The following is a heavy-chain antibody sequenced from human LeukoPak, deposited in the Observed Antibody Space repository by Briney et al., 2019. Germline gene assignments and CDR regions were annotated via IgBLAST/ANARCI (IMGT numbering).Heavy chain of an antibody. CDR2: VYHSGST. CDR3: AREERYFDWTHSYYYYYMDV. V-gene: IGHV4-4*02. J-gene: IGHJ6*03. CDR1: GGSISSSYW. D-gene: IGHD3-9*01. Sequence: SGTLSLTCAVSGGSISSSYWWSWVRQPPGKGLEWIGEVYHSGSTNYNPSLKSRVTISVDTSKNQFSLKLSSVTAADTAVYYCAREERYFDWTHSYYYYYMDVWGKGTTVTFSS.